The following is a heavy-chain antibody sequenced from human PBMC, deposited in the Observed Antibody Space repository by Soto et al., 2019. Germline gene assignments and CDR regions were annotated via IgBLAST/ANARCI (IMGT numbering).Heavy chain of an antibody. V-gene: IGHV5-10-1*01. J-gene: IGHJ3*02. D-gene: IGHD3-22*01. CDR3: ARHGGYYDSSGYDAFDI. CDR1: GYSFTIYW. CDR2: IDPSDSYT. Sequence: GESLKISCKGSGYSFTIYWISWVRQMPGKGLEWMGRIDPSDSYTNYSPSFQGHVTISADKSISTAYLQWSSLKASDTAMYYCARHGGYYDSSGYDAFDIWGQGTMVTVSS.